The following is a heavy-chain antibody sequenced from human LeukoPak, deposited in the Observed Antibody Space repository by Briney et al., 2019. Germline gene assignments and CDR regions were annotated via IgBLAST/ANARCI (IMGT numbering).Heavy chain of an antibody. D-gene: IGHD1-26*01. CDR2: IYHSEIT. V-gene: IGHV4-4*02. CDR1: GGSISSSNW. Sequence: SETLSLTCAVSGGSISSSNWWSWVRQPPGRGLEWIGEIYHSEITNYNPSLKSRVTISVDKSKNQFSLKLSSVTAADTAVYYCARVGGSYHVGWFDPWGQGTLVTVSS. J-gene: IGHJ5*02. CDR3: ARVGGSYHVGWFDP.